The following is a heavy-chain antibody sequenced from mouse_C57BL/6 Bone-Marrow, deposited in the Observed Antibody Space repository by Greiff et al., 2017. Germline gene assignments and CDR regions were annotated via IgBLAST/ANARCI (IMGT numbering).Heavy chain of an antibody. Sequence: EVKLMESGGDLVKPGGSLKLSCAASGFTFSSYGMSWVRQTPDKRLEWVATISSGGSYTYYPDSVQGRFTISRDNAKNTLYLQMSSLKSEDTAMYYCARRAYYSNYWLAYWGQGTLVTVSA. CDR2: ISSGGSYT. V-gene: IGHV5-6*02. J-gene: IGHJ3*01. CDR3: ARRAYYSNYWLAY. CDR1: GFTFSSYG. D-gene: IGHD2-5*01.